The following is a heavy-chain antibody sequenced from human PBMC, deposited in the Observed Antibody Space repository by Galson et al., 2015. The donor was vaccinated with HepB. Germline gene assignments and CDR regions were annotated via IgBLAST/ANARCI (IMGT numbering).Heavy chain of an antibody. CDR2: INPKSGGT. D-gene: IGHD5-18*01. V-gene: IGHV1-2*02. CDR3: ARVDEYSYGFASKIFDY. CDR1: GSTFTGYY. J-gene: IGHJ4*02. Sequence: SVKVSCKASGSTFTGYYMHWVRQAPGQGLEWMGWINPKSGGTKYAQNFQGRVTMTRDTSISTAYMELSRLRSDDTAVYYCARVDEYSYGFASKIFDYWGQGTLVTVSS.